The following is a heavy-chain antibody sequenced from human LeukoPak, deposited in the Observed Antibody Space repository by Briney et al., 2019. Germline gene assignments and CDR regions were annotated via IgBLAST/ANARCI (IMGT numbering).Heavy chain of an antibody. D-gene: IGHD2-21*02. CDR2: INSDGSST. J-gene: IGHJ6*03. CDR1: GFTFSSYW. V-gene: IGHV3-74*01. CDR3: AXDRSVTADYYYYYMDV. Sequence: GGSLRLSCAASGFTFSSYWMHWVRQAPGKGLVWVSRINSDGSSTSYADSVKGRFTISRDNVKNTLYLQMNSLRAEDTAVYYCAXDRSVTADYYYYYMDVWGKGTTVTVSS.